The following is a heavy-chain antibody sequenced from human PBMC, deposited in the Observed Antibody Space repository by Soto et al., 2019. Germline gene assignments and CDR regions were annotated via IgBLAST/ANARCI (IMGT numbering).Heavy chain of an antibody. CDR3: ARGRKLLVLAYYDYYGMDV. CDR2: INHSGST. D-gene: IGHD6-13*01. CDR1: GGSFNDYY. J-gene: IGHJ6*02. V-gene: IGHV4-34*01. Sequence: SETLSLTCAVYGGSFNDYYWSWIRQPPGKGLEWIGEINHSGSTNYNPSLKSRVTISVDMSKNQFSLKLNSMTAADTAVYYCARGRKLLVLAYYDYYGMDVWGQGPTVTVSS.